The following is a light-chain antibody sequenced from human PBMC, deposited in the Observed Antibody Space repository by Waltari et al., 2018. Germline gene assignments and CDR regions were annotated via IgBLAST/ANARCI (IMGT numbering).Light chain of an antibody. CDR3: QVWNSVGDHLSGV. CDR1: KLGSRS. V-gene: IGLV3-21*04. CDR2: DEN. Sequence: SDVLTQPPSVSAAPGETARITCGGNKLGSRSVHWYQQRPGQAPVLVIYDENDRPSGIPQRFSVSKSGSTATLIICRVDAGDDADYYCQVWNSVGDHLSGVFGGGTNLTV. J-gene: IGLJ3*02.